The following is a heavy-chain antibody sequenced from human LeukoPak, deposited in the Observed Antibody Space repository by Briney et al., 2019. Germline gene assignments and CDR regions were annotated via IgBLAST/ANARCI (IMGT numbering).Heavy chain of an antibody. Sequence: SETLSLTCTVSGGSLRSDYWTWIRQPPGKGLEWIGCISYSGSTNYNPSLKSRLTISVDTSENQISLKLSSVTAADTAVYYCARHGPADSRSYPLDYWGQGTLVTVSS. V-gene: IGHV4-59*08. CDR1: GGSLRSDY. J-gene: IGHJ4*02. D-gene: IGHD3-10*01. CDR3: ARHGPADSRSYPLDY. CDR2: ISYSGST.